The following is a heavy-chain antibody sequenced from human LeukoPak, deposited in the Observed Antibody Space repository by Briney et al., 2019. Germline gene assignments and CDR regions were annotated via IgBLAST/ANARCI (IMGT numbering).Heavy chain of an antibody. Sequence: PGGSLRLSCAASGFTFSDYYMSWIRQAPGKGLEWVSYISSSNSYTNYADSVKGRFTISRDNAKNSLYLQMNSLRAEDTAVYYCARSPTYQLVYDYWGQGTLVTVSS. V-gene: IGHV3-11*06. CDR1: GFTFSDYY. CDR2: ISSSNSYT. J-gene: IGHJ4*02. D-gene: IGHD2-2*02. CDR3: ARSPTYQLVYDY.